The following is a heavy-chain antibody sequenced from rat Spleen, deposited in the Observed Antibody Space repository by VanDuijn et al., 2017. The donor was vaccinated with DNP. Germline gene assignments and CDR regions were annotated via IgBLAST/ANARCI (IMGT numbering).Heavy chain of an antibody. V-gene: IGHV5-31*01. J-gene: IGHJ2*01. CDR2: ITTSGGNT. D-gene: IGHD1-1*01. Sequence: EVQLVESGGDLVQPGRSLKLSCVASGFTFSTFWMTWIRQVPGKGLEWVASITTSGGNTYYPDSVKGRFTIPRDNAKNTLYLQMNSLRSEDTATYYCGRDGQWDYLDYWGQGVMVTVAS. CDR1: GFTFSTFW. CDR3: GRDGQWDYLDY.